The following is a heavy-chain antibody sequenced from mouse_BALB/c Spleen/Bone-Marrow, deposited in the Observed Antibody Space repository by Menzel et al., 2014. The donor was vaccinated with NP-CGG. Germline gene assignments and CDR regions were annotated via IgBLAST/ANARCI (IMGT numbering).Heavy chain of an antibody. CDR1: GFTFSSFG. V-gene: IGHV5-17*02. CDR3: ARGGKGYAMDY. J-gene: IGHJ4*01. CDR2: ISSGSSTI. Sequence: DVKLVESGGGLVQPGGSRKLSCAASGFTFSSFGMHWVRQAPEKGLEWVAYISSGSSTIYYADTVKGRFTISRDNPKNTLFLQMTSLRSEDTAMYYCARGGKGYAMDYWGQATSVTVCS. D-gene: IGHD1-1*02.